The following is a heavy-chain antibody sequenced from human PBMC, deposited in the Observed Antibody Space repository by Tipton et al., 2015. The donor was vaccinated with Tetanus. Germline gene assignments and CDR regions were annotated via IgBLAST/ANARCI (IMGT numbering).Heavy chain of an antibody. D-gene: IGHD2-8*02. CDR2: IYSSGSI. V-gene: IGHV4-30-4*01. CDR3: AGVTAQRTELYFEH. CDR1: GGSISGGDYV. J-gene: IGHJ1*01. Sequence: TLSLTCTVSGGSISGGDYVWNWIRQPPGKGLEWIGYIYSSGSISYNPFLKSRLSISRDTSKNQFSMNLTSVTAADGAVYYCAGVTAQRTELYFEHWGQGTQVTVSS.